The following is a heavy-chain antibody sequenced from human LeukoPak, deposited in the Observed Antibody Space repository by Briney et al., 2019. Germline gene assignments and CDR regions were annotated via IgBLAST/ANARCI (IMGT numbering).Heavy chain of an antibody. CDR2: IIPLFGTR. CDR3: VVSGGWYGV. V-gene: IGHV1-69*13. J-gene: IGHJ4*02. CDR1: GGTFSSYA. Sequence: ASVKVSCKASGGTFSSYAISWVRQAPGQGLLWMGEIIPLFGTRNYAQKFQGRLTITADESTTTAYMDLSSLTSEDTAVYYCVVSGGWYGVWGQGTLVTVSS. D-gene: IGHD6-19*01.